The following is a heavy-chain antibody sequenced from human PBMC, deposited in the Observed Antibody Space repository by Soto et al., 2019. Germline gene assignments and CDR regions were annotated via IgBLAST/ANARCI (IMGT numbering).Heavy chain of an antibody. D-gene: IGHD2-15*01. Sequence: TLSLTCTVSGGSISSGCYYWSWIRQHPGKGLEWIGYIYYSGSTYYNPSLKSRVTISVDTSKNQFSLKLSSVTAADTAVYYCARGFFVVVVADAFDIWGQGTMVTVSS. J-gene: IGHJ3*02. CDR1: GGSISSGCYY. CDR2: IYYSGST. CDR3: ARGFFVVVVADAFDI. V-gene: IGHV4-31*03.